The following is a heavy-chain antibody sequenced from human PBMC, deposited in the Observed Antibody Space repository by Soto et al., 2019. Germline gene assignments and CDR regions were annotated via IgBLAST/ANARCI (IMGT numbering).Heavy chain of an antibody. J-gene: IGHJ5*02. CDR1: GFTFSNYA. V-gene: IGHV3-23*01. CDR2: ISGSGEST. D-gene: IGHD4-4*01. CDR3: AKDPNTNYADNCFDP. Sequence: GGSLRLSCAASGFTFSNYAMNWVRQAPGKGLEWVSVISGSGESTFYADSVKGRFTISRDNSKNTLYLQMNSLRVGDTAVYYCAKDPNTNYADNCFDPRGLGTLITVSS.